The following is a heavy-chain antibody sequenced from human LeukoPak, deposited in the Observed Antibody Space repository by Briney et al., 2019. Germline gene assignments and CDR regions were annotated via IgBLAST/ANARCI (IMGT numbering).Heavy chain of an antibody. CDR2: IYYSGST. J-gene: IGHJ6*02. CDR3: ARQSCSSTSCYVAYGMDV. CDR1: GGSISSYY. D-gene: IGHD2-2*01. Sequence: PSETLSLTCTASGGSISSYYWSWIRQPPGKGLEWIGYIYYSGSTNYNPSLKSRVTISLDTSKNQFSLKLSSVTAADTAVYYCARQSCSSTSCYVAYGMDVWGQGTTVTVSS. V-gene: IGHV4-59*08.